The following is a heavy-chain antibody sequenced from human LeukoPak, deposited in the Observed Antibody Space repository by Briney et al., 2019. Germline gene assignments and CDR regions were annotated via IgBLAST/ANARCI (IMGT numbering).Heavy chain of an antibody. J-gene: IGHJ4*02. CDR1: GGSISSGGYY. V-gene: IGHV4-31*03. D-gene: IGHD3-3*01. CDR3: ASVYYDPPHYFDY. CDR2: IYYSGST. Sequence: SETLSLTCTVSGGSISSGGYYWSWIRQHPGEGLEWIGYIYYSGSTYYNPSLKSRVTISVDTSKNQFSLKLSSVTAADTAVCYCASVYYDPPHYFDYWGQGTLVTVSS.